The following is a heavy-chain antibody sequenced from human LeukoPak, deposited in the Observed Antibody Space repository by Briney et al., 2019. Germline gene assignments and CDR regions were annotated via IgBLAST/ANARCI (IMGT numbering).Heavy chain of an antibody. D-gene: IGHD3-3*01. CDR3: ARASYYDFSGIPTAIDY. CDR2: IYYSGST. J-gene: IGHJ4*02. V-gene: IGHV4-59*11. Sequence: SETLSLTCTVSGGSISSHYWSWIRQPPGKGLEWIGYIYYSGSTNYNPSPKSRVTISVDTSKNQFSLKLSSVTAADTAVYYCARASYYDFSGIPTAIDYWGQGTLVTVSS. CDR1: GGSISSHY.